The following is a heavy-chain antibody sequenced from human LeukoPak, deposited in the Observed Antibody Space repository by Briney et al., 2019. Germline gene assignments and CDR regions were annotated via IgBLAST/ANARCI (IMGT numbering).Heavy chain of an antibody. J-gene: IGHJ4*02. D-gene: IGHD1-26*01. CDR2: IIPIFGTA. V-gene: IGHV1-69*05. CDR3: ASRGVGAWAYFDY. Sequence: GASVKVSCKASGGTFSSYAISWVRQAPGQGLESMGGIIPIFGTANYAQKFQGRVTITTDESTSTAYMELSSLRSEDTAVYYCASRGVGAWAYFDYWGQGTLVTVSS. CDR1: GGTFSSYA.